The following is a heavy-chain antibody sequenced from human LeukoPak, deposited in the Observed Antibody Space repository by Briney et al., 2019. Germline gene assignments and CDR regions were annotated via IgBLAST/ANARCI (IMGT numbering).Heavy chain of an antibody. CDR3: TTLSNDVLY. J-gene: IGHJ4*02. CDR1: GFTFSSYA. Sequence: SGGSLRLSCAASGFTFSSYAMSWVRQAPGKGLEWVGRMKSNRDGGTSDYAAPVKGRFTISRDDSKNTLYLHMNSLRAEDTAVYYCTTLSNDVLYWGQGTLVTVS. D-gene: IGHD4-11*01. CDR2: MKSNRDGGTS. V-gene: IGHV3-15*01.